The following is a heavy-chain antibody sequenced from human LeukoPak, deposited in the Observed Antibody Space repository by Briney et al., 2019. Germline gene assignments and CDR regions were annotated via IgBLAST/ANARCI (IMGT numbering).Heavy chain of an antibody. Sequence: SETLSLTCTVSGGSISSYYWSWIRQPPGKGLEWIGYISHSGSTYYNPSLKSRVTISIDRSQTQFSLKLSSVTAADTAVYYCARDTYGAIDYWGQGTLVTVSS. V-gene: IGHV4-59*12. D-gene: IGHD4-17*01. CDR1: GGSISSYY. CDR2: ISHSGST. J-gene: IGHJ4*02. CDR3: ARDTYGAIDY.